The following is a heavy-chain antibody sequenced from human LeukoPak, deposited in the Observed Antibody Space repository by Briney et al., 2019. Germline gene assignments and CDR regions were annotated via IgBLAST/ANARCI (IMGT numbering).Heavy chain of an antibody. J-gene: IGHJ4*02. CDR1: GFTFNKYA. D-gene: IGHD3-9*01. CDR3: AKEGYDILTGYYS. V-gene: IGHV3-23*01. CDR2: TPGGGEE. Sequence: GGSLRLSCAASGFTFNKYAMSWVRQAPGKGLEWVAGTPGGGEEFYADSVKGRFTISRDNSKNTMSMEMNSLRVEDTAVYFCAKEGYDILTGYYSWGQGTLVTVSS.